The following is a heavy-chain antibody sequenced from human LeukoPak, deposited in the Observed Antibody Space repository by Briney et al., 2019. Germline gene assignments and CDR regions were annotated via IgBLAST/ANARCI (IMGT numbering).Heavy chain of an antibody. V-gene: IGHV4-38-2*02. J-gene: IGHJ5*02. CDR3: ARDGAYYYGSGSYLRFDP. CDR1: GYSIRSGYY. D-gene: IGHD3-10*01. CDR2: IYTSGST. Sequence: SETLSLTCTVSGYSIRSGYYWGWIRQPPGKGLEWIGRIYTSGSTNYNPSLKSRVTMSVDTSKNQFSLKLSSVTAADTAVYYCARDGAYYYGSGSYLRFDPWGQGTLVTVSS.